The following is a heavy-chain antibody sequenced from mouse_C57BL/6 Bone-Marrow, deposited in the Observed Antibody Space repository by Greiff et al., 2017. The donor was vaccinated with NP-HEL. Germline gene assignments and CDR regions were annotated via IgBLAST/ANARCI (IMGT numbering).Heavy chain of an antibody. V-gene: IGHV1-69*01. J-gene: IGHJ4*01. D-gene: IGHD1-1*01. CDR1: GYTFTSYW. Sequence: QVQLQQPGAELVMPGASVKLSCKASGYTFTSYWMHWVKQRPGQGLEWIGEIDPSDSYTNYNQKFKGKSTLTVDKSSSTAYMQLSSLTSEDSAVYYCARGRGYGSSCAMDYWGQGPSVTVSS. CDR2: IDPSDSYT. CDR3: ARGRGYGSSCAMDY.